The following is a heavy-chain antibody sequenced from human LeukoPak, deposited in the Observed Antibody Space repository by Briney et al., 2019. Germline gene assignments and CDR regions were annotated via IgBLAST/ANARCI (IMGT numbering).Heavy chain of an antibody. CDR3: ARYRGTYGYYFDY. CDR1: GGSISSYY. V-gene: IGHV4-59*01. J-gene: IGHJ4*02. CDR2: IYNSGNT. D-gene: IGHD5-24*01. Sequence: SETLSLTCSVSGGSISSYYWSWIRQSPENGLEWIGYIYNSGNTNYNLFLKSRVTISADTSKNQFSLKLTSVTAADTAVYYCARYRGTYGYYFDYWGQGKLVVVSS.